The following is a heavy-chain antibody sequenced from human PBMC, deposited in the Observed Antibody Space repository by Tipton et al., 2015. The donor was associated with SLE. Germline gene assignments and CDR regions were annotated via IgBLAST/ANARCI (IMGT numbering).Heavy chain of an antibody. D-gene: IGHD3-3*01. V-gene: IGHV4-61*08. CDR3: ARGPPITIFGVEPFNY. CDR1: GGSISSGGYY. CDR2: IYYSGST. J-gene: IGHJ4*02. Sequence: GLVKPSETLPLTCAVSGGSISSGGYYWSWIRQPPGKGLEWIGYIYYSGSTNYNPSLKSRVTISVDTSKNQFSLKLSSVTAADTAVYYCARGPPITIFGVEPFNYWGQGTLVTVSS.